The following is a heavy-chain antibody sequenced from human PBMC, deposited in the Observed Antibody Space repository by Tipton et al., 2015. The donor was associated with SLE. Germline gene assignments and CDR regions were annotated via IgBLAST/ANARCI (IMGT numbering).Heavy chain of an antibody. J-gene: IGHJ6*02. V-gene: IGHV3-21*03. CDR1: GFSFSRYS. D-gene: IGHD3-10*01. Sequence: SLRLSCEDSGFSFSRYSMTWVRQAPGKGLEWVSYISGDSNYINYADSVKGRITVSRDNAKNSLYLQMNSLRAEDTGVYYCGRGGDLGSGTYPPSGVDVWGQGTTVTVSS. CDR2: ISGDSNYI. CDR3: GRGGDLGSGTYPPSGVDV.